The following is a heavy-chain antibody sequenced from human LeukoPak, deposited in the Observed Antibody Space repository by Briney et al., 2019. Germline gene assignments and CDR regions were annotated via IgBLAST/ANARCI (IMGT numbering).Heavy chain of an antibody. V-gene: IGHV4-59*01. D-gene: IGHD3-10*01. CDR1: GGSINSYY. J-gene: IGHJ5*02. CDR2: IHYTGST. CDR3: ARGGYYGSGNDFRFDP. Sequence: SETLSLTCTVSGGSINSYYWSWIRQPPGKGLECIGYIHYTGSTNYNPSLKSRVTISVGTSKSQFSLKLSSVTAADTAIYYCARGGYYGSGNDFRFDPWGQGTLVTVSS.